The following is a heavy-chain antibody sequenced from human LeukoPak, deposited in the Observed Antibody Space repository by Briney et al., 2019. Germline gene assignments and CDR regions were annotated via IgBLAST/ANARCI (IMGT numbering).Heavy chain of an antibody. J-gene: IGHJ4*02. Sequence: SETLSLTCTVSGGSISSYYWTWIRQPAGKGLEWIGRIYASGSTIYNPSLKSRVTMSVDTSKNQSSLRLTSVTAADTAMYYCAREESDYWGQGTLVTVSS. CDR1: GGSISSYY. CDR2: IYASGST. CDR3: AREESDY. V-gene: IGHV4-4*07.